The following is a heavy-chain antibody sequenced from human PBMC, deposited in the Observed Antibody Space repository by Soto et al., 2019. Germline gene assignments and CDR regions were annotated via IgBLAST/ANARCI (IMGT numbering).Heavy chain of an antibody. Sequence: SETLSLTCTVSGGSTSSYYWSWIRQSPGKELEWIGYIYYNGGTNSNPSLKSRLTLLIDTSKNQFSLSLTAVTAADSAVYYCARVGSGCFDYWGQGTLVTVSS. CDR3: ARVGSGCFDY. J-gene: IGHJ4*02. CDR1: GGSTSSYY. V-gene: IGHV4-59*01. D-gene: IGHD6-19*01. CDR2: IYYNGGT.